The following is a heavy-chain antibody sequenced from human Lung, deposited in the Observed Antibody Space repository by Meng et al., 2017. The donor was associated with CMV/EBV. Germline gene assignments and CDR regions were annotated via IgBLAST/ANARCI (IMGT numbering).Heavy chain of an antibody. Sequence: CQASGYTFSSYDISWVRQATGLGLEWMGWMDPNSGNPGYAQKFQGRVTFTRNTSISTAYMELSSLRSEDTAVYYCARARIAALLAFDHWGQGTLVTVSS. CDR1: GYTFSSYD. V-gene: IGHV1-8*03. CDR2: MDPNSGNP. D-gene: IGHD6-13*01. J-gene: IGHJ4*02. CDR3: ARARIAALLAFDH.